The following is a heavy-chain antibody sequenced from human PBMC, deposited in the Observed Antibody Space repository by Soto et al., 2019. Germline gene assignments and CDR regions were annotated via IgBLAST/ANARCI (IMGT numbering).Heavy chain of an antibody. CDR2: INPSGDT. CDR3: ARVYCSGGGCYGIDY. D-gene: IGHD2-15*01. V-gene: IGHV1-46*01. CDR1: GDTFTSYY. Sequence: QVQLVQSGAEVKKPGASVKISCKASGDTFTSYYMHWVRQAPGQGLEWMGIINPSGDTSYAQKFQDRVTMTRDTSTSTVYMELSSLRSEDTAVYYCARVYCSGGGCYGIDYWGQRTLVTVSA. J-gene: IGHJ4*02.